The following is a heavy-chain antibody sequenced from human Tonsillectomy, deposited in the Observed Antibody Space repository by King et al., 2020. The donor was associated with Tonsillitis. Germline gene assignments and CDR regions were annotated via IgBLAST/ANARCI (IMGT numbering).Heavy chain of an antibody. V-gene: IGHV3-30*18. Sequence: QVQLVESGGGVVQPGRSLRLSCAASGFTFSSYGMHWVRQAPGKGLEGVAVISYDGSNKYYADSVKGRFTISRDNSKNTLYLQMNSLRAEDTAVYYCAKEGYSYGDYWGQGTLVTVSS. CDR1: GFTFSSYG. CDR3: AKEGYSYGDY. CDR2: ISYDGSNK. D-gene: IGHD5-18*01. J-gene: IGHJ4*02.